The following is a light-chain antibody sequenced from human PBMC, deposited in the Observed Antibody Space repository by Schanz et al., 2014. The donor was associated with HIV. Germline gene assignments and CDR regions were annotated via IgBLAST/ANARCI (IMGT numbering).Light chain of an antibody. V-gene: IGLV2-8*01. CDR3: SSYAGSNNWV. CDR2: NVN. Sequence: QSALIQPPSVSGSPGQSVTISCTGTSSDVGSYDYVSWYQQHPGTVPKPMIYNVNTQPSRVPDRFSGSKSGNTASLTVSGLQAEDEADYYCSSYAGSNNWVFGGGTKLTVL. J-gene: IGLJ3*02. CDR1: SSDVGSYDY.